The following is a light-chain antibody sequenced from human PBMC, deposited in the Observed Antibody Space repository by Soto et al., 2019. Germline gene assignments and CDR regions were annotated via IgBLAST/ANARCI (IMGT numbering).Light chain of an antibody. CDR1: QSVFSSY. CDR3: QQYGSSPWT. V-gene: IGKV3-20*01. J-gene: IGKJ1*01. Sequence: EIVLTQSPGTLSLSPGERATLSCRASQSVFSSYLAWYQKKPRQAPRLLIYGASSRATGIPDRFSGSGSGTNFTLTISSLEPEHFAVYYCQQYGSSPWTFGQGNKVEIK. CDR2: GAS.